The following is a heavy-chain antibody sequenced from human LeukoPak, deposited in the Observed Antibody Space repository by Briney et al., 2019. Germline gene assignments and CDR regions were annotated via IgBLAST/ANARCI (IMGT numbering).Heavy chain of an antibody. J-gene: IGHJ4*02. CDR1: GGSITNYY. CDR3: ARSKNFDY. V-gene: IGHV4-59*08. Sequence: SETLSLTCTVPGGSITNYYWSWIRQPPGKGLEWIGYIFNSGSTNYNPSLKSRVTISVDTSKNQFSLKLSSVTAADTAVYYCARSKNFDYWSQGTLVTVSS. CDR2: IFNSGST.